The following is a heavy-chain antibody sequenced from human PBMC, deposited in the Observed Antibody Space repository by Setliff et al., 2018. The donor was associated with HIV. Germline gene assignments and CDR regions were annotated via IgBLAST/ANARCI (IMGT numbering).Heavy chain of an antibody. Sequence: PSETLSLTCTVSGGSISRGSYSWGWIRQPPGKGLEWIGSISYTGITNYNPSLKSRFTISRDNAKNSLFLQMNSLRAEDTAVYYCARGSRDGYRLPFGYWGQGTLVTVSS. V-gene: IGHV4-39*02. J-gene: IGHJ4*02. D-gene: IGHD5-12*01. CDR2: ISYTGIT. CDR1: GGSISRGSYS. CDR3: ARGSRDGYRLPFGY.